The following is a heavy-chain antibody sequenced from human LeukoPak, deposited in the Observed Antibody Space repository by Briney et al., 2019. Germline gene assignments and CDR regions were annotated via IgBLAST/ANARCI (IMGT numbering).Heavy chain of an antibody. CDR1: GGTFSSYT. CDR2: IIPILGIA. CDR3: ARNAPGYCSGGSCYSGYYFDY. J-gene: IGHJ4*02. D-gene: IGHD2-15*01. Sequence: VASVKVSCKASGGTFSSYTISWVRQAPGQGLEWMGRIIPILGIANYAQKFQGRVTITADKSTSTAYVELSSLRSEDTAVYYCARNAPGYCSGGSCYSGYYFDYWGQGTLVTVSS. V-gene: IGHV1-69*02.